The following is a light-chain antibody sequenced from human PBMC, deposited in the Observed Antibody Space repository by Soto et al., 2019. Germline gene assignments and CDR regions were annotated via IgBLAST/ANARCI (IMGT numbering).Light chain of an antibody. CDR1: SSDVDIYNY. CDR3: SSYAGSNTLV. Sequence: QSVLTQPPSASGSTGQSVTISCTGTSSDVDIYNYVSWYQQHPGKAPKLIIYEVTKRPSGVPDRFSGSKSGNTASLTVSGLQTEDEAEYYCSSYAGSNTLVFGTGTKVTVL. J-gene: IGLJ1*01. CDR2: EVT. V-gene: IGLV2-8*01.